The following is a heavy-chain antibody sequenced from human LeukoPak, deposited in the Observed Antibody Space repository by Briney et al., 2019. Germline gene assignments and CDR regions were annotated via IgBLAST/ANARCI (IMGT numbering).Heavy chain of an antibody. CDR1: GDTFSSNSAA. CDR2: TCYRSKYYY. Sequence: SQTLSLTCALSGDTFSSNSAAWNWIRQAPSGGRDWLGRTCYRSKYYYDYAVSVTSRITINPDTSKNQFSLHLNSVTPEDTAVYYCEREGSSSFDYWGQGTLVTVSS. J-gene: IGHJ4*02. CDR3: EREGSSSFDY. D-gene: IGHD3-10*01. V-gene: IGHV6-1*01.